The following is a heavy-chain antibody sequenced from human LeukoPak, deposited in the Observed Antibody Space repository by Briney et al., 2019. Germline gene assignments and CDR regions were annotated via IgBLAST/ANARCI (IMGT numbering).Heavy chain of an antibody. D-gene: IGHD3-22*01. J-gene: IGHJ4*01. CDR3: AKDPTYYYDSSGYYLDY. CDR1: GFTFSSYA. V-gene: IGHV3-23*01. Sequence: PGGSLRLSCAASGFTFSSYAMSWVRQAPGKGLEWVSAISGSGGSTYYADSVKGRFTISRDNSKNTLYLQMNSLRAEDTAVYYCAKDPTYYYDSSGYYLDYWGQEPWSPSPQ. CDR2: ISGSGGST.